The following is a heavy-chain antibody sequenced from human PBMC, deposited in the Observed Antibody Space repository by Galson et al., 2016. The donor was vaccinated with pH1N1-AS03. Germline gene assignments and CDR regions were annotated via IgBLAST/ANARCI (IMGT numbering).Heavy chain of an antibody. CDR3: ARDLDDKYRGDLGY. CDR1: GFTFNNYW. Sequence: SLRLSCAASGFTFNNYWMNWVRQAPGKRLEWVAHINQDGSEKNYVGSVKGRFTISRDNAKNSLYLQMNSLRVEDTAVYYCARDLDDKYRGDLGYWGQGTLVTVSS. J-gene: IGHJ4*02. V-gene: IGHV3-7*03. CDR2: INQDGSEK. D-gene: IGHD5-12*01.